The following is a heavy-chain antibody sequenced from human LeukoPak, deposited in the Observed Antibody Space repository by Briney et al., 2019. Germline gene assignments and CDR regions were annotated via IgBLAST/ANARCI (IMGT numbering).Heavy chain of an antibody. CDR3: ARVSREQWLGNAMGN. V-gene: IGHV4-30-2*01. CDR1: GGSISSGGYY. Sequence: SETLSLTCTVSGGSISSGGYYWSWIRQPPGKGLEWIGYIYHSGSTYYNPSLKSRVTISVDRSKNQFSLKLSSVTAADTAVYYCARVSREQWLGNAMGNWGQGTLVTVSS. J-gene: IGHJ4*02. D-gene: IGHD6-19*01. CDR2: IYHSGST.